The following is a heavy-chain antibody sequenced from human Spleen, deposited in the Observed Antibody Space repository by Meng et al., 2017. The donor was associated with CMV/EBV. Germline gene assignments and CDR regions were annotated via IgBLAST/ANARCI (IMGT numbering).Heavy chain of an antibody. CDR2: MRFDGATR. D-gene: IGHD3-10*01. CDR1: GFIFSKYG. J-gene: IGHJ4*02. CDR3: WMGSYDSEASLDY. Sequence: GESLKISCEASGFIFSKYGMNWARQAPGKGLEWVAFMRFDGATRYYADSVKGRFTISRDNSKSTLYLRMNSLRGEDTAVYYCWMGSYDSEASLDYWGQGTLVTVSS. V-gene: IGHV3-30*02.